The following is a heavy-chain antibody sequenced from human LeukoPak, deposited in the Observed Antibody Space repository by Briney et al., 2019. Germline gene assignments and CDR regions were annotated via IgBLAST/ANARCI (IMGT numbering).Heavy chain of an antibody. CDR3: ASAGVDAFDI. Sequence: GGSLGLSCEASGFTFSSYGMHWVRQAPGKGLEWVAVIWYDGSNKYYADSVKGRFTISRDNSKNTLYLQMNSLRAEDTAVYYCASAGVDAFDIWGQGTMVTVSS. D-gene: IGHD2-8*01. CDR2: IWYDGSNK. V-gene: IGHV3-33*01. J-gene: IGHJ3*02. CDR1: GFTFSSYG.